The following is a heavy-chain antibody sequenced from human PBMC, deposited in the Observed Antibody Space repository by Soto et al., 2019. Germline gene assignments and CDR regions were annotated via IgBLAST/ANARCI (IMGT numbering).Heavy chain of an antibody. CDR2: IIPIFGTA. J-gene: IGHJ5*02. CDR1: GGTFSSYA. D-gene: IGHD3-16*02. V-gene: IGHV1-69*13. Sequence: SVKVSCKASGGTFSSYAISWVRQAPGQGLEWMGGIIPIFGTANYAQKFQGRVTITADESTSTAYMELSSLRSEDTAVYYCARDLGELSQYNWFDPWGQGTLVTVSS. CDR3: ARDLGELSQYNWFDP.